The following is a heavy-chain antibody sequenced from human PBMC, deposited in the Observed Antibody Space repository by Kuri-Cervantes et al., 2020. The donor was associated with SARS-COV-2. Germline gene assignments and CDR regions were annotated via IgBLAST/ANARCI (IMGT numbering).Heavy chain of an antibody. V-gene: IGHV1-69*13. D-gene: IGHD3-22*01. CDR2: IIPIFAKA. CDR3: ARGPGLSDSRGYYYFY. Sequence: VKVSCKASGGTFSSYAISWVRQAPGQGLGWMGGIIPIFAKANYAQKFQGRVTITADQSTSTAYMELSSLRSEDTAVYYCARGPGLSDSRGYYYFYWGQGTLVTVSS. CDR1: GGTFSSYA. J-gene: IGHJ4*02.